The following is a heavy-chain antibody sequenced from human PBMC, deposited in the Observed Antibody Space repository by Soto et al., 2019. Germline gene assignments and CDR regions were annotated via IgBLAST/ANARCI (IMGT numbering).Heavy chain of an antibody. D-gene: IGHD3-3*01. Sequence: QVQLQESGPGLVKPSETLSLTCTVSGGSISSYYWSWIRQPPGKGLEWIGYIYYSGSTNYNPSLKSRVTISVDTSKNQFSLKLSSVTAADTAVYYCASHASYDFCSGYPALNYFDYWGQGTLVTVSS. V-gene: IGHV4-59*08. CDR3: ASHASYDFCSGYPALNYFDY. CDR1: GGSISSYY. CDR2: IYYSGST. J-gene: IGHJ4*02.